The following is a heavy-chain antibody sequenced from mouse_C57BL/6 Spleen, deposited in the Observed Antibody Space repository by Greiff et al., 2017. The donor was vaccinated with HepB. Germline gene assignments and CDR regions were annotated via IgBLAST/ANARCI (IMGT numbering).Heavy chain of an antibody. Sequence: VQLKESGPVLVKPGASVKMSCKASGYTFTDYYMNWVKQSHGKSLEWIGVINPYNGGTSYNQKFKGKATLTVDKSSSTAYMELNSLTSEDSAVYYCASGNYYGSSHYYAMDYWGQGTSVTVSS. CDR1: GYTFTDYY. CDR3: ASGNYYGSSHYYAMDY. V-gene: IGHV1-19*01. CDR2: INPYNGGT. J-gene: IGHJ4*01. D-gene: IGHD1-1*01.